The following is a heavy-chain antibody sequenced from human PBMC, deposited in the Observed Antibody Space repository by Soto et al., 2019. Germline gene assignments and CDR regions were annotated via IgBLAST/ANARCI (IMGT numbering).Heavy chain of an antibody. D-gene: IGHD3-10*01. J-gene: IGHJ6*02. CDR1: GFSLSSFK. Sequence: EVQLVESGGGLVKPGGSLTVSCEASGFSLSSFKMNWVRLSPGKGLEWLSSFNSSGTYISYADSVKGRFTISRDSAKNSLYLQMNSLRDDDTAVYYCARQGRASMYGLAVRYYYGMDVWGRGTTVTVS. CDR2: FNSSGTYI. CDR3: ARQGRASMYGLAVRYYYGMDV. V-gene: IGHV3-21*01.